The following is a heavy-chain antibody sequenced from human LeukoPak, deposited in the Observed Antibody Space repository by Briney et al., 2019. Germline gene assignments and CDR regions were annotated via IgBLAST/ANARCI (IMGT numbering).Heavy chain of an antibody. CDR2: IGSSSSYI. D-gene: IGHD4-17*01. CDR1: GFTFSSYS. CDR3: AGEKSHYGGYVSDY. Sequence: GSLRLSCAASGFTFSSYSMNWVRQAPGKGLEWVSSIGSSSSYIYYADSVKGRFTISRDNAKNSLYLQMNSLRAEDTAVYYCAGEKSHYGGYVSDYWGQGTLVTVSS. V-gene: IGHV3-21*01. J-gene: IGHJ4*02.